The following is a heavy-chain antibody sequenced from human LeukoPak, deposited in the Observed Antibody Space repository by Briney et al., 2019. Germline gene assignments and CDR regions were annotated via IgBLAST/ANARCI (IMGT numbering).Heavy chain of an antibody. CDR2: IKTDGSTT. V-gene: IGHV3-74*01. CDR3: ARGNQQLPRSTPDY. CDR1: GFTFSSSW. J-gene: IGHJ4*02. Sequence: GGSLRLSCAVSGFTFSSSWMHWVRRAPGKGLVWVSHIKTDGSTTAYADSVKGRFTISRDNAKNTLYLQMNSLRAEDTGGYYCARGNQQLPRSTPDYWGQGTLVTVSS. D-gene: IGHD2-2*01.